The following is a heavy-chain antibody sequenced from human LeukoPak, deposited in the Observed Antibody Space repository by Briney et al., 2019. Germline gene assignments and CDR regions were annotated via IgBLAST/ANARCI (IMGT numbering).Heavy chain of an antibody. D-gene: IGHD3-10*01. Sequence: GGSLGLSCAGSGFTVSSNYMSWVRQAPGKGLEWLSIMYTGGNTHDAESVKGRFTISRDKSKNTVFLQMNSLRAEDTAVYYCARLSGSGFFFDYWGQGTLVTVSS. V-gene: IGHV3-66*04. CDR2: MYTGGNT. CDR3: ARLSGSGFFFDY. CDR1: GFTVSSNY. J-gene: IGHJ4*02.